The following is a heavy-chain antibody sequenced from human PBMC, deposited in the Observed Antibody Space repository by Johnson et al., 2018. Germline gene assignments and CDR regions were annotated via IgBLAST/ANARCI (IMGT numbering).Heavy chain of an antibody. CDR3: TTVFWGWVAGFGY. Sequence: EVQLVESGGGLVKPGGSLRLSCAASGFTFIHSWMSWVRQAPGKGLEWVGRIKAKADGGTTDYAASVRGRFSISRDDSKDTLYLQMNSLNTEDTAVYYCTTVFWGWVAGFGYWGQGTLVTVSS. D-gene: IGHD3-16*01. CDR1: GFTFIHSW. J-gene: IGHJ4*02. V-gene: IGHV3-15*01. CDR2: IKAKADGGTT.